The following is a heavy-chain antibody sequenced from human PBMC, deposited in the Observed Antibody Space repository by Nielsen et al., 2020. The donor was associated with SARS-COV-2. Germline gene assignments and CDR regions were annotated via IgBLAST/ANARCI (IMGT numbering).Heavy chain of an antibody. J-gene: IGHJ4*02. Sequence: VKVSCKASGYTFSRHGISWVRQAPGQGLEWMGWISVYNDKTNYSEKLQGRVAMTKDTSTSTAYMELRSLTSDDTAVYYCATHGGFGDHYFDYWGQGTLVIVSS. CDR1: GYTFSRHG. CDR2: ISVYNDKT. V-gene: IGHV1-18*04. D-gene: IGHD4-17*01. CDR3: ATHGGFGDHYFDY.